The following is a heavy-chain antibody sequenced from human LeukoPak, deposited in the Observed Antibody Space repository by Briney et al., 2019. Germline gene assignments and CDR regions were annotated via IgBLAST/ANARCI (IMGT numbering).Heavy chain of an antibody. CDR3: ARQSSTDYYYYGLNV. V-gene: IGHV6-1*01. CDR2: TYYRSKWHY. CDR1: GDRVSSNSAA. J-gene: IGHJ6*02. Sequence: SQTLSLTCVISGDRVSSNSAAWNWIRQSPSRGLEWLGSTYYRSKWHYDYAESVKRRITVNPDTSKNQFSLQLNSVTPEDTAVYYCARQSSTDYYYYGLNVWGQGTTVAVSS. D-gene: IGHD1-1*01.